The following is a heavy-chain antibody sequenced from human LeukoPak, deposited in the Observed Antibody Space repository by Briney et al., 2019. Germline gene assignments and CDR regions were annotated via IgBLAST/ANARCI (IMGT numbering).Heavy chain of an antibody. Sequence: QPGGSLRLSCAASGFTFSSYGMHWVRQAPGKGLEWVAVISYDGSNKYYADSVKGRFTISRDNSKNTLYLQMNSLRAEDTAVYYCARDLSAAAGTGYFDYWGQGTLVTVSS. J-gene: IGHJ4*02. CDR1: GFTFSSYG. V-gene: IGHV3-30*03. D-gene: IGHD6-13*01. CDR2: ISYDGSNK. CDR3: ARDLSAAAGTGYFDY.